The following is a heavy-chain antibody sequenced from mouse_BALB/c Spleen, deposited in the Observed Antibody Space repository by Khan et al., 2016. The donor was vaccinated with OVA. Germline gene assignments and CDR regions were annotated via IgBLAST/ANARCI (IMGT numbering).Heavy chain of an antibody. CDR3: ARIKKIVATYFDY. Sequence: QVQLQQSGAELVKAGASVKMSCKASGYTFTSYWMHWVKQRLGQGLEWFAETNPTNGRTYYTEKFKSKDTLTVDTSSCTAYMLLSGPTCEDSAVYYGARIKKIVATYFDYWGQGTTLTVSS. CDR2: TNPTNGRT. CDR1: GYTFTSYW. V-gene: IGHV1S81*02. J-gene: IGHJ2*01. D-gene: IGHD1-1*01.